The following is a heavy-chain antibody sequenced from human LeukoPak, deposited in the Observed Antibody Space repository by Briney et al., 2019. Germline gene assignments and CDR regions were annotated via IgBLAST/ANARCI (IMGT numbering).Heavy chain of an antibody. CDR1: GFTFSSYW. Sequence: GGSLRLSCAASGFTFSSYWMSWVRQAPGKGLEWVANIKQDGSEEQYVDSVKGRFAISRDNAENSLYLQMNSLKAEDTAVYYCGRFTRSGDSVYWGQGTLVTVSS. CDR3: GRFTRSGDSVY. CDR2: IKQDGSEE. D-gene: IGHD7-27*01. J-gene: IGHJ4*02. V-gene: IGHV3-7*04.